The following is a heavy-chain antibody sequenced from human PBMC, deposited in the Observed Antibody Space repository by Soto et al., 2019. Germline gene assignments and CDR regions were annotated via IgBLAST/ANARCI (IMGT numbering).Heavy chain of an antibody. CDR3: ARSENYDFWSGGMDV. V-gene: IGHV1-69*12. J-gene: IGHJ6*02. CDR2: IIPIFGTA. Sequence: QVHLVQSGAEVKKPGSSVKVSCKASGGTFSSYAISWVRQSPGQGLDWMGGIIPIFGTANYARKFQGRVTITADESTSTAYMELSRLRSEDTAVYYCARSENYDFWSGGMDVWGQGTKVTVSS. CDR1: GGTFSSYA. D-gene: IGHD3-3*01.